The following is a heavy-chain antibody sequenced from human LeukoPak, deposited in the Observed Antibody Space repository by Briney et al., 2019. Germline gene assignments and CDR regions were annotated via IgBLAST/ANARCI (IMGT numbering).Heavy chain of an antibody. D-gene: IGHD4-17*01. V-gene: IGHV4-59*12. CDR1: GGSISSYY. Sequence: SETLSLTCTVSGGSISSYYWSWIRQPPGKGLEWIGYIYYSGSTNYNPSLKSRVTISVDTSKNQFSLKLSSVTAADTAVYYCARDLLGGDYAGGYWFDPWGQGTLVTVSS. CDR3: ARDLLGGDYAGGYWFDP. CDR2: IYYSGST. J-gene: IGHJ5*02.